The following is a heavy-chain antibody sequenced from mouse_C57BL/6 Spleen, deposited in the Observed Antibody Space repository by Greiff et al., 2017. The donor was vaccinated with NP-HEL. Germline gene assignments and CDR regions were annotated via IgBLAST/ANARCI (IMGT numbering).Heavy chain of an antibody. Sequence: VQGVESGAELVKPGASVKISCKASGYAFSSYWMNWVKQRPGKGLEWIGQIYPGDGDTNYNGKFKGKATLTADKSSSTAYMQLSSLTSEDSAVYFCARYSNFYYFDYWGKGTTLTVSS. CDR1: GYAFSSYW. V-gene: IGHV1-80*01. CDR3: ARYSNFYYFDY. J-gene: IGHJ2*01. D-gene: IGHD2-5*01. CDR2: IYPGDGDT.